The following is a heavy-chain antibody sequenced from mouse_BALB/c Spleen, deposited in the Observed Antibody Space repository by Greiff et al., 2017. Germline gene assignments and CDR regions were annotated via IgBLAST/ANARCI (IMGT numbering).Heavy chain of an antibody. CDR3: ARGGLYYFDY. D-gene: IGHD3-1*01. CDR2: INPYNDGT. CDR1: GYTFTSYV. V-gene: IGHV1-14*01. J-gene: IGHJ2*01. Sequence: VQLKESGPELVKPGASVKMSCKASGYTFTSYVMHWVKQKPGQGLEWIGYINPYNDGTKYNEKFKGKATLTSDKSSSTAYLELSSLTSEDSAVYYCARGGLYYFDYWGQGTTLTVSS.